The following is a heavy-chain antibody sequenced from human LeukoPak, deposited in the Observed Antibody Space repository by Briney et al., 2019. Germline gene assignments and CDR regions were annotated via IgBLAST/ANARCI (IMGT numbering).Heavy chain of an antibody. Sequence: PGGSLRLSCADSGFTFSSYWMHWVRQAPGKGLMWVSRINTDGSSSNYAGSVKGRFTISRDNAKNSLYLQMSSLRAEDTAVYYCARVGEKAFHLWPEIDYWGQGTLVTVS. CDR1: GFTFSSYW. J-gene: IGHJ4*02. V-gene: IGHV3-74*01. CDR3: ARVGEKAFHLWPEIDY. CDR2: INTDGSSS. D-gene: IGHD5-24*01.